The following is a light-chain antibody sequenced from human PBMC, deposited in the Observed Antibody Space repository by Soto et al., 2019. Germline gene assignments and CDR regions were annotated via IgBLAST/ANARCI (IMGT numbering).Light chain of an antibody. CDR3: SSYTNSNTWV. CDR2: EVN. Sequence: QSALTQPASVSGSPGQSITISCTGTSSDVGGYNYVSWYQQNPGKAPKLMIYEVNNRPSGASNRFSGSKSGNTASLTISGLLAEDEADYYCSSYTNSNTWVFGGGTKVTVL. CDR1: SSDVGGYNY. J-gene: IGLJ3*02. V-gene: IGLV2-14*01.